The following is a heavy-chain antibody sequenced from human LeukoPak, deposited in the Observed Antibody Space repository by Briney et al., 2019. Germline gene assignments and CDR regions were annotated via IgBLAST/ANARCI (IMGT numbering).Heavy chain of an antibody. J-gene: IGHJ4*02. CDR3: AILTRGYDFWSGYRSDY. CDR1: GFTFSSYA. Sequence: GGSLRLSCAASGFTFSSYAMSWVRQAPGKGLEWVSAISGSGGSTYYADSVKGRFTISRDNSKNTLYLQMNSLRAEDTAVYYCAILTRGYDFWSGYRSDYWGQGTLVTVSS. CDR2: ISGSGGST. D-gene: IGHD3-3*01. V-gene: IGHV3-23*01.